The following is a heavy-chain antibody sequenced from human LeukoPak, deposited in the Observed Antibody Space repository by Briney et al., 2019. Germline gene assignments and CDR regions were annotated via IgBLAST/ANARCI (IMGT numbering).Heavy chain of an antibody. D-gene: IGHD4/OR15-4a*01. CDR3: ARAAADYGYYFDY. CDR2: INHSGST. Sequence: PSETLSLTCAVYGGSFSGYYWSWIRQPPGKGLEWIGEINHSGSTNYNPSLKSRVTISVDTSKNQFSLKLSSVTAADTAVYYCARAAADYGYYFDYWGRGTLVTVSS. V-gene: IGHV4-34*01. J-gene: IGHJ4*02. CDR1: GGSFSGYY.